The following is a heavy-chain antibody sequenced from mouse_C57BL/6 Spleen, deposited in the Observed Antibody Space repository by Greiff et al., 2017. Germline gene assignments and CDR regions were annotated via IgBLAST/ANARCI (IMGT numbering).Heavy chain of an antibody. Sequence: EVHLVESGGGLVKPGGSLKLSCAASGFTFSSYAMSWVRQTPEKRLEWVATISDGGSYTYYPDNVKGRFTISRDNAKNNLYLQMSHLESEDTAMYYCARDRDYGSTYAMDYWGQGTSVTVSS. D-gene: IGHD1-1*01. V-gene: IGHV5-4*01. CDR3: ARDRDYGSTYAMDY. CDR2: ISDGGSYT. J-gene: IGHJ4*01. CDR1: GFTFSSYA.